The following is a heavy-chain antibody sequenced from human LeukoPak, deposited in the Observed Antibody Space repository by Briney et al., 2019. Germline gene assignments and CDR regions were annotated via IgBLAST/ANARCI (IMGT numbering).Heavy chain of an antibody. J-gene: IGHJ5*02. CDR2: INHSGST. CDR1: GGSFSGYY. CDR3: ARSDSSGWRYNWFDP. V-gene: IGHV4-34*01. D-gene: IGHD6-19*01. Sequence: PSETLSLTCAVYGGSFSGYYWSWIRQPPGKGLEWIGEINHSGSTNYNPSLKSRVTISVDTSKNQFSLKLSSVTAADTAVYYCARSDSSGWRYNWFDPSGQGNLFTVSS.